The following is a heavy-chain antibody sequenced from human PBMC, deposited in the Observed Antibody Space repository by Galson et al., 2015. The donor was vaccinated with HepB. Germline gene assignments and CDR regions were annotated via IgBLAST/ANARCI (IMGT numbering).Heavy chain of an antibody. D-gene: IGHD3-16*01. J-gene: IGHJ3*02. Sequence: SLRLSCAASGFTFGDYYMSWIRQAPGKGLEWVSYISSSDNTIYYADSVRGRFTLSRDNAKNSLYLQMNNLRAADTAVYYRVRMGVANAFDIWGQGTLVTVPS. CDR3: VRMGVANAFDI. CDR2: ISSSDNTI. CDR1: GFTFGDYY. V-gene: IGHV3-11*01.